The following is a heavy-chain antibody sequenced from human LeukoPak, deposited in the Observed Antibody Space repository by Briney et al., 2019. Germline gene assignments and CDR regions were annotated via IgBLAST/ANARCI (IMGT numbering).Heavy chain of an antibody. D-gene: IGHD3-3*01. CDR3: ARGPETYYDFWSGYSGVDY. Sequence: GGSLRLSCAASGFTFSSYGMHWVRQAPGKGLEWVAVISYDGSNKYYADSVKGRFTISRDNSKNTLYLQMNSLRAEDTAVYYCARGPETYYDFWSGYSGVDYWGQGTLVTVSS. J-gene: IGHJ4*02. CDR1: GFTFSSYG. V-gene: IGHV3-30*19. CDR2: ISYDGSNK.